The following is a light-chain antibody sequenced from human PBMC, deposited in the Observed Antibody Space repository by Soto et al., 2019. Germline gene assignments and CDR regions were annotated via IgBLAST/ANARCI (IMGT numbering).Light chain of an antibody. V-gene: IGLV2-23*02. CDR3: CSYVGTSTWV. Sequence: QSALTQPASMSGSPGQSVTISCTGANSDIGAYNLVSWYQQHPGEAPKLIIYEVTRRPSGVSHRFSASKSGNTASLTISGLQAEDEAEYHCCSYVGTSTWVFGGGTKVTVL. CDR1: NSDIGAYNL. CDR2: EVT. J-gene: IGLJ2*01.